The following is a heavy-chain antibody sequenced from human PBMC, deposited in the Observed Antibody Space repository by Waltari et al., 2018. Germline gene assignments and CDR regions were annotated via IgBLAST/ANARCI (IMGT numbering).Heavy chain of an antibody. CDR2: IRGKVYGETT. V-gene: IGHV3-49*04. CDR3: IRERSGYFQH. Sequence: EVQLVESGGGLVQPGRSLSLSCAASGFTCGDYAMSWVRQAPGKGLEWVGLIRGKVYGETTEYAASVKGRFTISRDDSKSIAYLQMNSLRTEDTAVYYCIRERSGYFQHWGQGTLVTVSS. J-gene: IGHJ1*01. CDR1: GFTCGDYA.